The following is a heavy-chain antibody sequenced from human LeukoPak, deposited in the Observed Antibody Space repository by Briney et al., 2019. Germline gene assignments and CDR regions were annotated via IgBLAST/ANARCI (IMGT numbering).Heavy chain of an antibody. D-gene: IGHD3-10*01. V-gene: IGHV3-30*02. CDR3: VRDGRQRKAYYYASGGANAFDI. J-gene: IGHJ3*02. CDR1: GFMFRDYW. CDR2: IRYDGSNK. Sequence: PGGSLRLSCAASGFMFRDYWMAWVRQAPGKGPEWVTFIRYDGSNKYYADSVQGRFTISRDTSKNTLDLQMNSLRAEDTAVYYCVRDGRQRKAYYYASGGANAFDIWGQGTMVTVSS.